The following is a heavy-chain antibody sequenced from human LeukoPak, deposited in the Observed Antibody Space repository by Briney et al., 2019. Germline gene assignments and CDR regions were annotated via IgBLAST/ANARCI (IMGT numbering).Heavy chain of an antibody. V-gene: IGHV3-43*02. CDR1: GFTLSSYA. D-gene: IGHD6-19*01. CDR3: AKVPSSASGWYRFDY. Sequence: GGSLRLSCAASGFTLSSYAMSWVRQTPGKGLEWVSLISGDGGSTYFADSVKGRFTVSRDNSKNSLYLQMNSLRPEDTALYYCAKVPSSASGWYRFDYWGQGTLVTVSS. CDR2: ISGDGGST. J-gene: IGHJ4*02.